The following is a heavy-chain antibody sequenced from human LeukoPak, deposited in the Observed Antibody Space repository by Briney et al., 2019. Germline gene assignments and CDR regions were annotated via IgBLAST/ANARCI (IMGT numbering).Heavy chain of an antibody. CDR1: GFTFSSYS. CDR2: ISSSGTI. CDR3: ARDTGDTPFDY. V-gene: IGHV3-48*02. J-gene: IGHJ4*02. D-gene: IGHD7-27*01. Sequence: GGSLRLSCAVSGFTFSSYSMNWVRQAPGKGLEWVSCISSSGTIYYADSVKGRFTISRDNAKNPLYLQLNGLRDEDTAVYYCARDTGDTPFDYGGQGTLVTVSS.